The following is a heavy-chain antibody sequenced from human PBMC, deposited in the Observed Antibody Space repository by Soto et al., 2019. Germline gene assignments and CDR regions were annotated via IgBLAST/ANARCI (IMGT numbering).Heavy chain of an antibody. Sequence: QVHLVQSGGGVVQPGRSLRLSCAASGFTFSNDAMHWVRQAPGKGLEWVAVITYDGFTQNYADSVRGRFTVSRDNSKSTLSQQMNSLRPDDTAVYYCGRGPFSSSYIDYWGQGTLVTVSS. CDR3: GRGPFSSSYIDY. V-gene: IGHV3-30*03. J-gene: IGHJ4*02. CDR2: ITYDGFTQ. D-gene: IGHD6-6*01. CDR1: GFTFSNDA.